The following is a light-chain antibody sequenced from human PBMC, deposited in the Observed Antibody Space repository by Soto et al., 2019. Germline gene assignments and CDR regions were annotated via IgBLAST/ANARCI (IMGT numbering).Light chain of an antibody. CDR1: QSISSY. J-gene: IGKJ1*01. Sequence: DIQMTQSPSSLSASVGDRFTITCRASQSISSYLNWYQQKPGKAPKLLIYAASSLQSGVPSRFSGSGSGTDFTLSISSLQPEDFATYYCQQSYTAPSITFGQGTKVDI. CDR2: AAS. V-gene: IGKV1-39*01. CDR3: QQSYTAPSIT.